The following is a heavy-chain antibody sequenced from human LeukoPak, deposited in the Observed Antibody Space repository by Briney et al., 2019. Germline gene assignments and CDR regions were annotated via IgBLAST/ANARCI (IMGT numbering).Heavy chain of an antibody. D-gene: IGHD3-22*01. CDR3: ASEPTLYDSSGYYPPFWDY. CDR1: GYSISSGYY. V-gene: IGHV4-38-2*02. Sequence: SETLSLTCTVSGYSISSGYYWGWIRQPPGKGLEWIGSIYHSGSTYYNPSLKSRVTISVDTSQTKFSLKLSSVTAAAPAVYYCASEPTLYDSSGYYPPFWDYWGQGTLVTVSS. CDR2: IYHSGST. J-gene: IGHJ4*02.